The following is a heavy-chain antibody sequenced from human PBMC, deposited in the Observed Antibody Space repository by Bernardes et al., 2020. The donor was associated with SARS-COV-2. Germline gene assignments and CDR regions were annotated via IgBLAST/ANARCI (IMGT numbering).Heavy chain of an antibody. D-gene: IGHD2-8*01. CDR1: GFTFSIYA. J-gene: IGHJ3*01. V-gene: IGHV3-23*01. CDR2: ISSSGASR. CDR3: AKGGPGVTGDAFDV. Sequence: GSLRLSCAASGFTFSIYAMSWVRQAPGKGPEWVSAISSSGASRYYADSVKGRSTISRDNSKNTLFLQMNGLRAEDTAVYYCAKGGPGVTGDAFDVWGHGTMVTVSS.